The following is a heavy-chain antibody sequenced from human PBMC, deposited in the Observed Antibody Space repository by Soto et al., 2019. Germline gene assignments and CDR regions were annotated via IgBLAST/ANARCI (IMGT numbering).Heavy chain of an antibody. CDR2: IYYSGST. J-gene: IGHJ5*02. D-gene: IGHD3-3*01. V-gene: IGHV4-31*03. CDR1: GGSISSGDYY. CDR3: ARWWSGSRQGFDP. Sequence: QVQLQESGPGLVKPSQTLSLTCTVSGGSISSGDYYWSWIRQHPGKGLEWIGYIYYSGSTYYNPSRNRRVTISVETSKNQFSLKLSSVTAADTAVYYCARWWSGSRQGFDPWGQGTLVTVSS.